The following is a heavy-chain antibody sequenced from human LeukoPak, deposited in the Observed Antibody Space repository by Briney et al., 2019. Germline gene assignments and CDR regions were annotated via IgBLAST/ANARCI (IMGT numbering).Heavy chain of an antibody. Sequence: GASVKVSCKAPGGSFGRYAISWVRQAPGQGLEWMGGIVPILGTANYAQKFQGRVTITADESTSTAYMELSSLRSEDTAVYYCARVGPEVYYDFWSGRNWFDPWGQGTLVTVSS. CDR1: GGSFGRYA. J-gene: IGHJ5*02. V-gene: IGHV1-69*13. CDR2: IVPILGTA. CDR3: ARVGPEVYYDFWSGRNWFDP. D-gene: IGHD3-3*01.